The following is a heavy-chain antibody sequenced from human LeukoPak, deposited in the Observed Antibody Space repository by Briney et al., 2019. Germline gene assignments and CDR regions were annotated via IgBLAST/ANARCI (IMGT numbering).Heavy chain of an antibody. D-gene: IGHD3-22*01. CDR2: ISGSGGST. CDR3: ANEVPEYDSSGYYYYEYFQH. CDR1: GFTFSSYA. J-gene: IGHJ1*01. V-gene: IGHV3-23*01. Sequence: GGSLRLSCAASGFTFSSYAISWVRQAPGKGLEWVSAISGSGGSTYYADSVKGRFTISRDNSKNTLYLQMNSLRAEDTAVYYCANEVPEYDSSGYYYYEYFQHWGQGTLVTVSS.